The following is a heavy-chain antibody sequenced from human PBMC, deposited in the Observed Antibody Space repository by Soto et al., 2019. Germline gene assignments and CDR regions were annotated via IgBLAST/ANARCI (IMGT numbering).Heavy chain of an antibody. D-gene: IGHD3-10*01. V-gene: IGHV5-10-1*01. CDR3: ASPNRSGNGMDV. CDR1: RYSFTSYW. J-gene: IGHJ6*02. CDR2: IDPSDSYT. Sequence: GESLKISCKGSRYSFTSYWISWVRQMPGKGLEWMGRIDPSDSYTNYSPSFQGHVTISADKSISTAYLQWSSLKASDTAMYYCASPNRSGNGMDVWGQGTTVTVSS.